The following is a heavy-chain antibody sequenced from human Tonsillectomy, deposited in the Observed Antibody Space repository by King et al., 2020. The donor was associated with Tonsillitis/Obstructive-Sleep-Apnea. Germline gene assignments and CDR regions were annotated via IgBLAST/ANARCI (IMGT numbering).Heavy chain of an antibody. V-gene: IGHV3-15*01. CDR3: TTKVVVVPDYYYYYYMDV. CDR1: GFTFSNAW. Sequence: VQLVESGGGLVKPGGSLRLSCAASGFTFSNAWMSWVRQAPGKGLEWVGRIKSKTDGGTTDYAAPVKGRFTISRVDSKNTLYLQMNSLKTEDTAVYYCTTKVVVVPDYYYYYYMDVWGKGTTVTVSS. J-gene: IGHJ6*03. D-gene: IGHD2-2*01. CDR2: IKSKTDGGTT.